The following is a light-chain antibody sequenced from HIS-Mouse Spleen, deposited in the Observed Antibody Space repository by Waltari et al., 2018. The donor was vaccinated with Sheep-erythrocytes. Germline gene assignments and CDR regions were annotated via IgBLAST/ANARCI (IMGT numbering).Light chain of an antibody. CDR1: KLGDKY. CDR2: QDS. V-gene: IGLV3-1*01. CDR3: QAWDSSTVV. J-gene: IGLJ2*01. Sequence: SYELTQPPSVSVSPGQTASITCSGDKLGDKYACWYHQKPGQSPVLVIYQDSKRPSGIPERLSGSNSGNTATLTISGTQAMDEADYYCQAWDSSTVVFGGGTKLTVL.